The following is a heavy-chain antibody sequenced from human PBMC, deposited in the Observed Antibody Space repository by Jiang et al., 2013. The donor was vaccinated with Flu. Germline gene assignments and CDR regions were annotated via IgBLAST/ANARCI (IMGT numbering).Heavy chain of an antibody. J-gene: IGHJ2*01. D-gene: IGHD6-13*01. V-gene: IGHV4-34*01. Sequence: LLKPSETLSLTCAVSGASFSGYYWSWIRQSPVKGLEWIGEINHSGSTNYNLSLESRVTISVDTSKSQFSLKLNSLTAADTAVYYCARASRSSLGFWHFDLWGRGSLVTVSS. CDR3: ARASRSSLGFWHFDL. CDR2: INHSGST. CDR1: GASFSGYY.